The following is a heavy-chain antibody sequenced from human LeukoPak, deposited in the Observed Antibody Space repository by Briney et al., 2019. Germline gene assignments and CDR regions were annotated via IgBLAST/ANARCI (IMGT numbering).Heavy chain of an antibody. D-gene: IGHD3-10*01. J-gene: IGHJ6*02. CDR2: ISTDGSGT. CDR3: ASGAGSDYYGMDV. Sequence: PGGSLRLSCAASGFTFSSYWMHWVRQAPGKGLVWVSRISTDGSGTSYADSVKGRFTISRDNAKNTVYLQMNSLRGEDTAVYYCASGAGSDYYGMDVWGQGTTVTVSS. CDR1: GFTFSSYW. V-gene: IGHV3-74*01.